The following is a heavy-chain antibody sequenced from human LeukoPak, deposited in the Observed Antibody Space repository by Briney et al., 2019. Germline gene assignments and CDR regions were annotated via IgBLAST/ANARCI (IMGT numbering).Heavy chain of an antibody. Sequence: ASVKVSCKASGYTFTSYGISWVRQAPGQGLEWMGWISAYNGNTNYVQKLQGRVTMTTDTSTSTAYMELRSLRSDDTAVYYCAREDMTPPYYYYGMDVWGQGTTVTVSS. J-gene: IGHJ6*02. V-gene: IGHV1-18*01. CDR2: ISAYNGNT. CDR3: AREDMTPPYYYYGMDV. CDR1: GYTFTSYG.